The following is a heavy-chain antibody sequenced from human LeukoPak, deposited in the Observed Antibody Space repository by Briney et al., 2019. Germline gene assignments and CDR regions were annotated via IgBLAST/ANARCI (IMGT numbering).Heavy chain of an antibody. CDR1: GYTFTSYD. Sequence: GASVKVSCKASGYTFTSYDINWVRQATGQGLEWMGWMNPNSGNTGYAQKFQGRVTMTRNTSISTAYMELSSLRSEDTAVYYCARAHWSYCSGGSCDNDYWGQGTLVTVSS. CDR3: ARAHWSYCSGGSCDNDY. CDR2: MNPNSGNT. D-gene: IGHD2-15*01. J-gene: IGHJ4*02. V-gene: IGHV1-8*01.